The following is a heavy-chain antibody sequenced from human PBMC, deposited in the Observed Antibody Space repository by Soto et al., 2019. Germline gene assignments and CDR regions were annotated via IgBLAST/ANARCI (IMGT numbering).Heavy chain of an antibody. CDR3: ARDQREQGYRGNSYDP. V-gene: IGHV1-69*08. Sequence: HVQLVQSGAEVKKPGSSVKVSCKASGGTFSSYTISWVRQAPGQGLEWMGRIIPILGIANYAQKFQGRVSITADKSTSTAYMELSSLRSEDTAVYYCARDQREQGYRGNSYDPWGQGTLVTVSS. J-gene: IGHJ5*02. D-gene: IGHD2-15*01. CDR2: IIPILGIA. CDR1: GGTFSSYT.